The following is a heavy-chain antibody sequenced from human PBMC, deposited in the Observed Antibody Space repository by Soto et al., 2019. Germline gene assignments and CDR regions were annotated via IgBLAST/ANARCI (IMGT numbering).Heavy chain of an antibody. CDR3: ARGPLNVGFYYFDY. CDR1: GYTFTKYC. V-gene: IGHV1-46*03. CDR2: IFPSDGST. J-gene: IGHJ4*02. Sequence: GASVKVSCKASGYTFTKYCMHWVRQAPGQGLEWMGVIFPSDGSTIYAQKFQGRVSMTRDTSTSTVYMELSSLRSDDTTVYYCARGPLNVGFYYFDYWGQGTQVTSPQ. D-gene: IGHD3-10*02.